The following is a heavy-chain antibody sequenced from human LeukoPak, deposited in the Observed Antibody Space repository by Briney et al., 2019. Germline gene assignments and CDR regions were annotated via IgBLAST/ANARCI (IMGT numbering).Heavy chain of an antibody. CDR2: IKQDGSEK. Sequence: PGGSLRLSCAASGFTFSSYWISWVRQAPGKGLEWVANIKQDGSEKYYVDSVKGRFTISRDNAKNSLYLQMNSLRAEDTALYYCAKDIRKDILTGYSNWGQGTLVTVSS. CDR3: AKDIRKDILTGYSN. V-gene: IGHV3-7*03. J-gene: IGHJ4*02. D-gene: IGHD3-9*01. CDR1: GFTFSSYW.